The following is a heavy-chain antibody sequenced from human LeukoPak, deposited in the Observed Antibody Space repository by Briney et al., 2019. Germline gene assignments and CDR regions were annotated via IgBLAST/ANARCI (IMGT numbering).Heavy chain of an antibody. CDR2: IIPIFGTA. Sequence: GAPVKVSCKASGGTFSSYAISWVRQAPGQGLEWMGGIIPIFGTANYAQKFQGRVTITADKSTSTAYMELSSLRSEDTAVYYCARGSGSTAGYYYYYYMDVWGKGTTVTVSS. CDR1: GGTFSSYA. V-gene: IGHV1-69*06. J-gene: IGHJ6*03. D-gene: IGHD3-3*01. CDR3: ARGSGSTAGYYYYYYMDV.